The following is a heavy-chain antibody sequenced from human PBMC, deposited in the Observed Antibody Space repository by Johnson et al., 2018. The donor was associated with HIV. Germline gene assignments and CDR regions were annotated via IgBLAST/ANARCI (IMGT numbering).Heavy chain of an antibody. V-gene: IGHV3-30-3*01. CDR2: ISYDGSNK. J-gene: IGHJ3*02. D-gene: IGHD4-17*01. CDR3: ARPTTVEKVEDAFDI. CDR1: GFTFSSYA. Sequence: VQLVESGGGVVQPGRSLRLSCAASGFTFSSYAMHWVRQAPGKGLEWVAVISYDGSNKYYVDSVKGRFTISRDNAKNSLYLQMNSLRAEDTAVYYCARPTTVEKVEDAFDIWGQGTMVTVSS.